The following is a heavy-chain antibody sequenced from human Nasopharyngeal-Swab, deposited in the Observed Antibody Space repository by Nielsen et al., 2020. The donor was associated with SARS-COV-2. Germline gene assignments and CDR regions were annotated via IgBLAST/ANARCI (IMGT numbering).Heavy chain of an antibody. CDR1: GFTFNRYW. Sequence: GGSLRLPCVASGFTFNRYWLHWVRQVPGKGLQWVSRINSDGSDTRYAESVKGRFTASRDTAKSTLYLQLNSVRAEDTGVYFCAREWERPYYFDYWGQGVLVTVSS. V-gene: IGHV3-74*01. D-gene: IGHD1-26*01. J-gene: IGHJ4*02. CDR2: INSDGSDT. CDR3: AREWERPYYFDY.